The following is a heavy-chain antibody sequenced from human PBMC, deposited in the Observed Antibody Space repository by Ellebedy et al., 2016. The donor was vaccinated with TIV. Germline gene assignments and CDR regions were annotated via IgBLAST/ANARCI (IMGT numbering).Heavy chain of an antibody. Sequence: SVKVSXKASRGTFSSYAIDWVRQAPGQGLEWMGGIIPIFGTPNYAQKFQGRVTITADKSTSTAYMDLSSLRSEDTAVYYCAKDVDFYTYGPGDYWGQGTQVTVSS. V-gene: IGHV1-69*06. CDR1: RGTFSSYA. CDR3: AKDVDFYTYGPGDY. D-gene: IGHD5-24*01. CDR2: IIPIFGTP. J-gene: IGHJ4*02.